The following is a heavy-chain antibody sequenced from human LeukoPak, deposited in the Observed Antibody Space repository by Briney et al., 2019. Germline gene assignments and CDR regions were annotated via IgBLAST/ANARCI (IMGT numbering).Heavy chain of an antibody. Sequence: GGSLRLSCSASKFTFINYAMHWLRQAPGKGLEYVSGINKNGGSTFLVDSVKGRFTISRDNSKNTLYLQMNSLRPEDAAVYYCVKDWRTESSCIWFDPWGQGTLVTVSS. CDR3: VKDWRTESSCIWFDP. CDR2: INKNGGST. CDR1: KFTFINYA. D-gene: IGHD1-1*01. V-gene: IGHV3-64D*06. J-gene: IGHJ5*02.